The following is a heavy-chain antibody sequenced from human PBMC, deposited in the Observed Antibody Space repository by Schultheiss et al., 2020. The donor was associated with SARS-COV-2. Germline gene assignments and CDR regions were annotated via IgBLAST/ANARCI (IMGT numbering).Heavy chain of an antibody. V-gene: IGHV4-34*01. Sequence: SQTFSLTCAVYGGSFSGYYWSWIRQPPGKGLEWIGEINHSGSTNYNPSLKSRVTISVDTSKNQFSLKLSSVTAADTAVYYCARATIFGVVTKKNWFDPWGQGTLVTVSS. CDR1: GGSFSGYY. D-gene: IGHD3-3*01. J-gene: IGHJ5*02. CDR2: INHSGST. CDR3: ARATIFGVVTKKNWFDP.